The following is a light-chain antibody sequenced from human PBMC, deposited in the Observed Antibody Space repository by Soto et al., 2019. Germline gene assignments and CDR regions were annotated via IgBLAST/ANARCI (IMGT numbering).Light chain of an antibody. Sequence: ETVMTQSPATLSVSPGGRATLSCRASQSISDTLAWYQQKPGQAPRLLIYGASSRATGIPDRFSGSGSGTDFTLTISRLEPEDFAVYYCQQYGSSPFAFGQGTRLEIK. J-gene: IGKJ5*01. CDR1: QSISDT. CDR3: QQYGSSPFA. V-gene: IGKV3-20*01. CDR2: GAS.